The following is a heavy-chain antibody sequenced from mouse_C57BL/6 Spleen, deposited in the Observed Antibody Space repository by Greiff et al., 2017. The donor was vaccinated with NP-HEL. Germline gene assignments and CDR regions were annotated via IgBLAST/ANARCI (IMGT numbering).Heavy chain of an antibody. D-gene: IGHD2-3*01. V-gene: IGHV1-42*01. CDR3: ARYDGYYVGYYFDY. CDR1: GYSFTGYY. J-gene: IGHJ2*01. Sequence: EVKLVESGPELVKPGASVKISCTASGYSFTGYYMNWVKQSPEKSLEWIGEINPSTGGTTYNQKFKAKATLTVDKSSSTAYMQLKSLTSEDSAVYYCARYDGYYVGYYFDYWGQGTTLTVSS. CDR2: INPSTGGT.